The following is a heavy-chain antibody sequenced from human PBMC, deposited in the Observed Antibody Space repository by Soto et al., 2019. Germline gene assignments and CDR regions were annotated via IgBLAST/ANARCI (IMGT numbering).Heavy chain of an antibody. D-gene: IGHD6-13*01. Sequence: QVQLVQSGAEVKKPGASVKVSCKASGYTFTSYGISWVRQAPGQGLEWMGWLSAYNGNTNYAQKLQGRVTMTTDTSTSTAFMELRSLRSDDTAVYYCARDREAAGAFVQGYWGQGTLVTVSS. CDR2: LSAYNGNT. CDR3: ARDREAAGAFVQGY. CDR1: GYTFTSYG. J-gene: IGHJ4*02. V-gene: IGHV1-18*01.